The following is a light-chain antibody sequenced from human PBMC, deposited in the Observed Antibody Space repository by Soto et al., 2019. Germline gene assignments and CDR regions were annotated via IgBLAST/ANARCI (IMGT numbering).Light chain of an antibody. CDR1: SSNIGSNT. CDR2: SNN. CDR3: AAWDDSLNGNYV. Sequence: QSVLTQPPSASGTPGQRVTISCSGSSSNIGSNTVNWYQQLPGTAPKLLIYSNNQRPSGVPDRFSGSKSGTSASLAISGLQSEDEADYYCAAWDDSLNGNYVFGIGTKLTVL. J-gene: IGLJ1*01. V-gene: IGLV1-44*01.